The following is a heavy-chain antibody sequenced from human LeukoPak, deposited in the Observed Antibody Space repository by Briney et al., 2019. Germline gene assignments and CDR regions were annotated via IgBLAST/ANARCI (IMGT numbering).Heavy chain of an antibody. V-gene: IGHV4-30-4*08. CDR1: GGSISSGDYY. CDR2: IYYSGST. Sequence: SETLSLTCTVSGGSISSGDYYWSWIRQPPGKGLEWIAYIYYSGSTYYNPSLKSQVTISVDTSKDQFSLKLSSVTAADTAVYYCARGPGGAVVVPAATLFVHWGQGTLVTVSS. J-gene: IGHJ4*02. CDR3: ARGPGGAVVVPAATLFVH. D-gene: IGHD2-2*01.